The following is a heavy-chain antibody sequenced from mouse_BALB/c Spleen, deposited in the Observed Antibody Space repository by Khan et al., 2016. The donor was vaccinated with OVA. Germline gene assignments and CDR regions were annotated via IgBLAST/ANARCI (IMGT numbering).Heavy chain of an antibody. V-gene: IGHV3-2*02. D-gene: IGHD2-4*01. CDR2: ISYSGNT. CDR3: ARKDYYDYDPFPY. CDR1: GYSITSEYT. Sequence: EVQLQESGPGLVKPSQSLSLTCTVTGYSITSEYTWNWIRQFPGNKLEWMGFISYSGNTRYNPSLKSRISINRDTSKNQFFLQLNSVTSEDTATYYCARKDYYDYDPFPYWGKGALVTVSA. J-gene: IGHJ3*01.